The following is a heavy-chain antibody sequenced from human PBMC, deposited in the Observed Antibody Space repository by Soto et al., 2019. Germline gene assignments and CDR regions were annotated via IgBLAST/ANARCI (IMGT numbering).Heavy chain of an antibody. D-gene: IGHD5-18*01. J-gene: IGHJ5*02. CDR1: GFTFTSSA. CDR3: AAAFVGYSYGQNNWFDP. CDR2: IVVGSGNT. Sequence: SVKVSCKASGFTFTSSAVQWVRQARGQRLEWIGWIVVGSGNTNYAQKFQGRVTITRDMSTSTAYMELSSLRSEDTAVYYCAAAFVGYSYGQNNWFDPWGQGTLVTVSS. V-gene: IGHV1-58*01.